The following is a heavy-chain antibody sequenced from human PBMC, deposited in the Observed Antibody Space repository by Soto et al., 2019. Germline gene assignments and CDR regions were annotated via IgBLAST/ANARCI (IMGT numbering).Heavy chain of an antibody. CDR2: ISYDGSNK. J-gene: IGHJ5*02. CDR1: GFTFSSYA. CDR3: ARDGPYSSSWIDILVDPYNWFDP. Sequence: PWGSLRLSCAASGFTFSSYAMHWFRQAPGKGLEWVAVISYDGSNKYYADSVKGRFTISRDNSKNTLYLQMNSLRAEDTAVYYCARDGPYSSSWIDILVDPYNWFDPWGQGTLVTVSS. V-gene: IGHV3-30-3*01. D-gene: IGHD6-13*01.